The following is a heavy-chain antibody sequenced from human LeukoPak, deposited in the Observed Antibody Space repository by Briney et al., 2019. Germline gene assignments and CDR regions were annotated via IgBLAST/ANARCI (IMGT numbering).Heavy chain of an antibody. J-gene: IGHJ5*02. V-gene: IGHV1-18*01. D-gene: IGHD5-18*01. CDR2: INAYNGNT. Sequence: AGVPVSCQASVCTFTRYVIRWLRPAPGKGGEWMGWINAYNGNTNYAPKLQGRLTMTTDTSTSTAYMELRSLRSDDTAVDYCARVPTAPGGWFDPWGQGTLVTVSS. CDR3: ARVPTAPGGWFDP. CDR1: VCTFTRYV.